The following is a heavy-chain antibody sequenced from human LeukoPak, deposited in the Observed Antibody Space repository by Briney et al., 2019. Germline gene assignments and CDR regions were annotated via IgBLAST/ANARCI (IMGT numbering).Heavy chain of an antibody. CDR1: GGSISGYY. Sequence: SETLSLTCTVSGGSISGYYWSWIRQSPGKGLEWIGYIYYSGSTNYNPSLKSRVTMSVDTSKNHFSLKVSSVTAADTAVYYCARAVVVAATVKWFDPWGQGTLVTVSP. CDR2: IYYSGST. D-gene: IGHD2-15*01. CDR3: ARAVVVAATVKWFDP. V-gene: IGHV4-59*01. J-gene: IGHJ5*02.